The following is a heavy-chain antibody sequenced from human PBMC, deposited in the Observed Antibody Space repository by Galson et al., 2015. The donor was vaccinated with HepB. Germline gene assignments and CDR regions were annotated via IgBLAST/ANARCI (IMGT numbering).Heavy chain of an antibody. CDR1: GFTFSSYA. D-gene: IGHD3-22*01. Sequence: SLRLSCAASGFTFSSYAMSWVRQAPGKGLEWVSAISGSGGSTYYADSVKGRFTISRDNSKNTLYLQMNSLRAEDTAVYYCAKVPVATMTQRYYYDSSGYYSYFDYWGQGTLVTVSS. V-gene: IGHV3-23*01. J-gene: IGHJ4*02. CDR2: ISGSGGST. CDR3: AKVPVATMTQRYYYDSSGYYSYFDY.